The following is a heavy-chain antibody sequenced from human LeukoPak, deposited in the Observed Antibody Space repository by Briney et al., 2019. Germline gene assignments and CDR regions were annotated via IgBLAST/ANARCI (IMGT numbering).Heavy chain of an antibody. CDR2: IYSGGST. D-gene: IGHD5-24*01. V-gene: IGHV3-53*01. Sequence: GGPLRLSCAASGFTVSSNYMSWVRQAPGKGLEWVSVIYSGGSTNYADSVKGRFTISRDSSKNTLYLQMNSLRAEDTAVYYCARDLGGRMGLSAVWGQGTTVTVSS. CDR1: GFTVSSNY. J-gene: IGHJ6*02. CDR3: ARDLGGRMGLSAV.